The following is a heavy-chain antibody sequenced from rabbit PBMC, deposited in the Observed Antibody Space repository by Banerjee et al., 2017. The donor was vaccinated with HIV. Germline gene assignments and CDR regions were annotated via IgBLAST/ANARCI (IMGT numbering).Heavy chain of an antibody. CDR1: GFDLSSYYY. CDR2: IYTSSGST. CDR3: ARDLAGVIGWNFGL. Sequence: QQLVESGGGLVKPGASLTLTCKASGFDLSSYYYMYWVRQAPGKGLEWVACIYTSSGSTWYATWAKGRFTISKTSSTTVTLQMTSLTAADTATYFCARDLAGVIGWNFGLWGPGTLVTVS. D-gene: IGHD4-1*01. V-gene: IGHV1S40*01. J-gene: IGHJ4*01.